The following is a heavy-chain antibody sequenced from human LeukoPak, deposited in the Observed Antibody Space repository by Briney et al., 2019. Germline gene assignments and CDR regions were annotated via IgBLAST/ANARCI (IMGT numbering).Heavy chain of an antibody. V-gene: IGHV3-66*02. CDR1: GFTVSSNY. CDR3: ARQGTYYYDSSPFDY. D-gene: IGHD3-22*01. J-gene: IGHJ4*02. Sequence: GGSLRLSCAASGFTVSSNYMSWVRQAPGKGLEWVSVIYSGGSTYYADSVKGRFTISRDNSKNTLYLQMNSLRAEDTAVYYCARQGTYYYDSSPFDYWGQGTLVTVSS. CDR2: IYSGGST.